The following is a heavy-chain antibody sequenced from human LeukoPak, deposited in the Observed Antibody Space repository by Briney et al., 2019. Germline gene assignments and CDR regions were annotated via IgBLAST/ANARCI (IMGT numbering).Heavy chain of an antibody. D-gene: IGHD5-24*01. CDR3: ARHRGKDGYKTAEYFQH. J-gene: IGHJ1*01. CDR2: IYYSGST. V-gene: IGHV4-39*01. Sequence: SETLSLTCTVSGGSISSSSYYWGWIRQPPGKGLEWIGSIYYSGSTYYNPSLKSRVTISVDTSKNQFSLKLSSVTAADTAVYYCARHRGKDGYKTAEYFQHWGQGTLVTVSS. CDR1: GGSISSSSYY.